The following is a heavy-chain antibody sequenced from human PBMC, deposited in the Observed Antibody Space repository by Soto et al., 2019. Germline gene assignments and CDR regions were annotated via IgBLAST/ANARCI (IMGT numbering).Heavy chain of an antibody. CDR1: GGSISSYY. D-gene: IGHD3-10*01. V-gene: IGHV4-59*08. CDR2: IYYSGST. CDR3: ARQRDYGSGSYYSSYWFDP. J-gene: IGHJ5*02. Sequence: PSETLSLTCTVSGGSISSYYWSWIRQPPGKGLEWIGYIYYSGSTNYNPSLKSRVTISVDTSKNQFSLKLSSVTAADTAVYYCARQRDYGSGSYYSSYWFDPWGQGTLVTVSS.